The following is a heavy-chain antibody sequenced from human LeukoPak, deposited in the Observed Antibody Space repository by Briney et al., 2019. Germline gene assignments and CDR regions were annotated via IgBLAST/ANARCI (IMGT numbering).Heavy chain of an antibody. D-gene: IGHD3-16*01. CDR1: GFTFSSYS. Sequence: GGSLRLSCAASGFTFSSYSMNWVRRAPGKGLEWVSYISSRSSNIYYADSLKGRFTISRDNAKNSLYLQMNSLRDEDTAVYYCARIPGGYYYGMDVWGQGTTVTVSS. CDR3: ARIPGGYYYGMDV. CDR2: ISSRSSNI. V-gene: IGHV3-48*02. J-gene: IGHJ6*02.